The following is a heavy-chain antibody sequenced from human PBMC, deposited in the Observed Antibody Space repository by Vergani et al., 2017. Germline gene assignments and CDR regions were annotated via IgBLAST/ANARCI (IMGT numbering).Heavy chain of an antibody. CDR2: ISSSGSTI. J-gene: IGHJ6*03. V-gene: IGHV3-21*01. D-gene: IGHD5-18*01. Sequence: EVQLVESGGGLVKPGGSLRLSCAASGFTFSSYSMNWVRQAPGKGLEWVSSISSSGSTIYYAYSVKGRFTISRDNAKNSLYLQMNSLRAEDTAVYYCARETSYGRYYYYMDVWGKGTTVTVSS. CDR1: GFTFSSYS. CDR3: ARETSYGRYYYYMDV.